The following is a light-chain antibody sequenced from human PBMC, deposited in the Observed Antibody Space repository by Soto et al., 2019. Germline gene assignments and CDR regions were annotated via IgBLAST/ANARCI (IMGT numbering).Light chain of an antibody. CDR2: ETS. CDR3: QQYGTSPRT. CDR1: QSFSSSY. V-gene: IGKV3-20*01. J-gene: IGKJ1*01. Sequence: EIVLYQSPGTLSLTPGERATLSCRASQSFSSSYLAWYQQKPGQAPRLLIYETSSRATGIPDRFSGSGSQTDFTLTISRLEPEDFAVYYCQQYGTSPRTFGQGTKVDIK.